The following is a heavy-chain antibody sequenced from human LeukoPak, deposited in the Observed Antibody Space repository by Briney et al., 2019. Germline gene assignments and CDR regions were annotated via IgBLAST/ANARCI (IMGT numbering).Heavy chain of an antibody. J-gene: IGHJ6*02. Sequence: GGSLRLSCAASGFTFSSYSMNWVRQAPGKGLEWVSAISGSGGSTYYADSVKGRFTISRDNSKNTLYLQMNSLRAEDTAVYYCAKVLKPNRPFVVVTAIQNYYYGMDVWGQGTTVTVSS. CDR2: ISGSGGST. CDR3: AKVLKPNRPFVVVTAIQNYYYGMDV. CDR1: GFTFSSYS. D-gene: IGHD2-21*02. V-gene: IGHV3-23*01.